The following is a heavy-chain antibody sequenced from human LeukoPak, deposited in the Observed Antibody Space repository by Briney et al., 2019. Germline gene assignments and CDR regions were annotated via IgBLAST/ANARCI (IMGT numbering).Heavy chain of an antibody. CDR2: MSYDGSNK. J-gene: IGHJ4*02. Sequence: PGGSLRLSCAASGFTFSSYAMHWVRQAPGKGLEWVAVMSYDGSNKYYADSVKGRFTISRDNAKNSLYLQMNSLRAEDTAVYYCARDSRITIFGVVTAYFDYWGQGTLVTVSS. D-gene: IGHD3-3*01. V-gene: IGHV3-30*04. CDR1: GFTFSSYA. CDR3: ARDSRITIFGVVTAYFDY.